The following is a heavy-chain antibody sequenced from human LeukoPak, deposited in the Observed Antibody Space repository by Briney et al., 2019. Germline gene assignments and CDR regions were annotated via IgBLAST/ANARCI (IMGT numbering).Heavy chain of an antibody. V-gene: IGHV3-30*18. CDR3: AKERAFLEWLLPTYYYYYGMDV. CDR2: ISYDGSNK. J-gene: IGHJ6*02. CDR1: GFTFNDYA. Sequence: PGGSLRLSCAASGFTFNDYAMNWVRQAPGKGLEWVAVISYDGSNKYYADSVKGRFTISRDNSKNTLYLQMNSLRAEDTAVYYCAKERAFLEWLLPTYYYYYGMDVWGQGTTVTVSS. D-gene: IGHD3-3*01.